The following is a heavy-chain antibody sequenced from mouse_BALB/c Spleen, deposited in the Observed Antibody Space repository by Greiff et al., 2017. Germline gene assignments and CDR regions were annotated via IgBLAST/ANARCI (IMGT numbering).Heavy chain of an antibody. D-gene: IGHD1-1*01. V-gene: IGHV1S81*02. J-gene: IGHJ4*01. CDR3: TRRDYYASSYNAMDY. Sequence: QVQLQQPGAELVKPGASVKLSCKASGYTFTSYYMYWVKQRPGQGLEWIGGINPSNGGTNFNEKFKSKATLTVDKSSSTAYMQLSSLTSEDSAVYYCTRRDYYASSYNAMDYWGEGNSVTASS. CDR2: INPSNGGT. CDR1: GYTFTSYY.